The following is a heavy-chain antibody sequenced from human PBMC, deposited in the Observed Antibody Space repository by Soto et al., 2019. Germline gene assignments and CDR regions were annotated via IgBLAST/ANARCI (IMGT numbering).Heavy chain of an antibody. V-gene: IGHV3-21*01. J-gene: IGHJ3*02. CDR1: GFTFSTYS. Sequence: SLRLSCAASGFTFSTYSMNWVRQAPGKGPEWVSAISSRSTYIYYADSVKGRFTISRDNAKTSLYLQMNSLRAEDTAVYYCARDSTGRHDAFDIWGQGTMVTVSS. CDR2: ISSRSTYI. CDR3: ARDSTGRHDAFDI.